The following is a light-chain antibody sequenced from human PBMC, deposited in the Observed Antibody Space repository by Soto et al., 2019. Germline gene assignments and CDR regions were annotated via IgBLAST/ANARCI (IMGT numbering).Light chain of an antibody. CDR3: QHAHCFPLT. J-gene: IGKJ4*02. CDR1: QGISSR. Sequence: DIQMTQSHSSVSASVGDSITITCRASQGISSRLAWSQQKPGTAPTLLISVASSLRSGVPSRFSGSGSGTDFTLIISNLQPEDFASYYCQHAHCFPLTFGGGTKVEI. CDR2: VAS. V-gene: IGKV1-12*01.